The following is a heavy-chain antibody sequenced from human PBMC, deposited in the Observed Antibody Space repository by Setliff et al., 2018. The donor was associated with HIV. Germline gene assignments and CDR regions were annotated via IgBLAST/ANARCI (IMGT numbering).Heavy chain of an antibody. J-gene: IGHJ6*03. Sequence: NPSETLSLTCTVSGGSISSYYGSWIRQSAGKGLEWIGRIYSSGSTNYNPSLKSRVTMSVDRSRNQFSLTLSSVTAADTAVYYCARGGRDYYYYYYMDVWGKGTTVTAP. D-gene: IGHD6-25*01. CDR3: ARGGRDYYYYYYMDV. CDR2: IYSSGST. CDR1: GGSISSYY. V-gene: IGHV4-4*07.